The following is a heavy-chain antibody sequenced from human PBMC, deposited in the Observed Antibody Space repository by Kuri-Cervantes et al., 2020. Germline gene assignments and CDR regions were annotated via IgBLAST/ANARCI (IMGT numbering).Heavy chain of an antibody. CDR3: ATSRDSSGCD. CDR1: GFTFSSYW. V-gene: IGHV3-7*01. D-gene: IGHD6-19*01. J-gene: IGHJ4*02. Sequence: GESLKISCAASGFTFSSYWMSWVRQAPGKGLEWVGNIRQDGSEKYYGASVRGRFTISRDNVKNSLYLQTNSLTVDDSAVYYCATSRDSSGCDWGQGTLVTVSS. CDR2: IRQDGSEK.